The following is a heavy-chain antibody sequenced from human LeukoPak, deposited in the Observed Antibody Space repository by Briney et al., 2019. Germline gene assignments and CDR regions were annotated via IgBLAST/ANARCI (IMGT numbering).Heavy chain of an antibody. CDR1: GFTFSSYE. J-gene: IGHJ4*02. CDR2: ISSSGSTI. V-gene: IGHV3-48*03. Sequence: GGSLRLSCAASGFTFSSYEMNWVRQAPGKGLEWVSYISSSGSTIYYADSVKGRFTISRDNAKNSLYLQMNSLRAEDTAVYYCARDVGLWFGEDYFDYWGQGTLVTVSS. D-gene: IGHD3-10*01. CDR3: ARDVGLWFGEDYFDY.